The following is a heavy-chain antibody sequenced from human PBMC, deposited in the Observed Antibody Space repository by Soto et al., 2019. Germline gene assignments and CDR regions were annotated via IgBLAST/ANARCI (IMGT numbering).Heavy chain of an antibody. CDR1: VSSIISYY. CDR3: ARSGNSNGLVFEY. CDR2: IYYSGST. J-gene: IGHJ4*02. D-gene: IGHD5-18*01. V-gene: IGHV4-59*03. Sequence: PSETXSLTCTVSVSSIISYYWSLIRHTPGKGLEWIAYIYYSGSTNYNPSLKSRVTISAETSRTQFSLKLTVVTAADTAVYYCARSGNSNGLVFEYWGQGTLVNVYS.